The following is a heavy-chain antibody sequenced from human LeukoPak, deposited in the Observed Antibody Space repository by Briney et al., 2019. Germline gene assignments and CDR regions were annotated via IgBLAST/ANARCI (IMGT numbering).Heavy chain of an antibody. J-gene: IGHJ3*02. CDR2: ISYDGSNK. V-gene: IGHV3-30*04. Sequence: GGSLRLSCAASGFTFSSYAMHWVRQAPGKGLEWVAVISYDGSNKYYADSVKGRFTISRDNSKNTLYLQMNSLRAEDTAVYYCARGDYYGSGRFASDIWGQGTMVTVSS. CDR3: ARGDYYGSGRFASDI. CDR1: GFTFSSYA. D-gene: IGHD3-10*01.